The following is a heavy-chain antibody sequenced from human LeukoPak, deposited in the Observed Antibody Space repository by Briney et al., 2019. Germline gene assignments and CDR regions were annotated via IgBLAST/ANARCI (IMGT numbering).Heavy chain of an antibody. CDR1: GGSISNSSDY. J-gene: IGHJ5*02. V-gene: IGHV4-39*01. CDR2: IYYSGST. Sequence: SETLSLTCTVSGGSISNSSDYWGWIRQPPGKGLEWIGSIYYSGSTYYNPSLKSRVTISVETSKNQFSLKLSSVTAADTAVYYCASHSSYVSPFRSWGRGPLVTVSP. D-gene: IGHD3-10*02. CDR3: ASHSSYVSPFRS.